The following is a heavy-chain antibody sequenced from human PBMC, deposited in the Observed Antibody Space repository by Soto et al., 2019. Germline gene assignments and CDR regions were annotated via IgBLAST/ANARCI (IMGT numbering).Heavy chain of an antibody. Sequence: GGSLRLSCAASGFTVSSNYMSWVRQAPGKGLEWVSVIYSGGSTYYADSVKGRFTISRDNSKNTLYLQVNSLRAEDTAVYYCARGVARGYFDWIHNWFDPWGQGTLVTVSS. D-gene: IGHD3-9*01. CDR2: IYSGGST. CDR3: ARGVARGYFDWIHNWFDP. CDR1: GFTVSSNY. V-gene: IGHV3-66*01. J-gene: IGHJ5*02.